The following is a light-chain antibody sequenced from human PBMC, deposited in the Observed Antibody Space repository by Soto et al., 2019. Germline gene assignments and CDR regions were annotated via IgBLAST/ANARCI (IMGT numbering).Light chain of an antibody. J-gene: IGKJ1*01. Sequence: EIVLTQSPDTLSLSPGEGATLSCRASQRVTSNYLAWYQQKPGQAPRLLIYGASRRATGIPDRFSGSGAGTEFTLTISRVEPEDFAVYYCQEYIQWPPGMFGPGTTVDIK. CDR2: GAS. V-gene: IGKV3-20*01. CDR3: QEYIQWPPGM. CDR1: QRVTSNY.